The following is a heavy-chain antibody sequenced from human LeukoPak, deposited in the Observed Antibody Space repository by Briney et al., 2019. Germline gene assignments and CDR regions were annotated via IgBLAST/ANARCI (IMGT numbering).Heavy chain of an antibody. J-gene: IGHJ5*02. CDR3: ARDSVWSLYSSSYRWFDP. CDR2: IYYSGST. Sequence: NPSETLSLTCTVSGGSVSSGSYYWSWIRQPPGKGLEWIGYIYYSGSTNYNPSLKSRVTISVDTSKNQFSLKLSSVTAADTAVYYCARDSVWSLYSSSYRWFDPWGQGTLVTVSS. D-gene: IGHD6-6*01. V-gene: IGHV4-61*01. CDR1: GGSVSSGSYY.